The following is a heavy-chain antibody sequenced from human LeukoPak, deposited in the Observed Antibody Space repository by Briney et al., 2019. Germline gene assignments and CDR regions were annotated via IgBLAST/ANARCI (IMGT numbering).Heavy chain of an antibody. CDR1: DGSISSYY. V-gene: IGHV4-59*01. Sequence: SETLSLTCTVSDGSISSYYWSWIRQPPGKGLEWIGYIYYSGSTNYNPSLKSRLTISLDTSKNQFSLKLSSVTAADSAMYYCARELWSGYPIFDYWGQGTLVTVSS. CDR3: ARELWSGYPIFDY. CDR2: IYYSGST. D-gene: IGHD3-3*01. J-gene: IGHJ4*02.